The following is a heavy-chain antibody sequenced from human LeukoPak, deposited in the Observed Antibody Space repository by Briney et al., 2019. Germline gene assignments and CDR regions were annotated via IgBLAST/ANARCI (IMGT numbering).Heavy chain of an antibody. CDR3: TTDLDY. V-gene: IGHV1-24*01. Sequence: ASVKVSCRASGYTLNELAIHWVRQAPGKGLQWMGGFDPEDGETIYAQKFRGRLTMTEDTSTDTAFMELSSLTSDDTAVYYCTTDLDYWGQGSLVTVSS. CDR2: FDPEDGET. J-gene: IGHJ4*02. CDR1: GYTLNELA.